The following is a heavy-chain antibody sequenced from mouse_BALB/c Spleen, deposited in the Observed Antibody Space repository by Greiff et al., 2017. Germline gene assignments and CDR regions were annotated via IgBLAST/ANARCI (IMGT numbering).Heavy chain of an antibody. CDR3: KRSPNYYGDLYAMDY. Sequence: QVQLQQPGAELVKPGASVKLSCTASGYTFTSYYMYWVKQRPGQGLEWIGGINPSNGGTNFNEKFKSKATLTVDKSSSTAYMQLSSLTSEDSAVYYSKRSPNYYGDLYAMDYWGQGTSVTVSA. D-gene: IGHD1-2*01. CDR1: GYTFTSYY. CDR2: INPSNGGT. J-gene: IGHJ4*01. V-gene: IGHV1S81*02.